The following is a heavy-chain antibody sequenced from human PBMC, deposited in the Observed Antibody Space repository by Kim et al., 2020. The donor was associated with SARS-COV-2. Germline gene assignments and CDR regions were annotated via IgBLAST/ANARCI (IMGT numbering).Heavy chain of an antibody. D-gene: IGHD2-21*02. Sequence: GGSLRLSCEASGFTFNNYGMNWVRQAPGKGLEWVSGISGSASNVYYADSVKGRFTISRDNSKDTLYLQMNSLRAEDTAIYFCARVLVPGGYYFDYWGRG. V-gene: IGHV3-23*01. CDR1: GFTFNNYG. J-gene: IGHJ4*02. CDR3: ARVLVPGGYYFDY. CDR2: ISGSASNV.